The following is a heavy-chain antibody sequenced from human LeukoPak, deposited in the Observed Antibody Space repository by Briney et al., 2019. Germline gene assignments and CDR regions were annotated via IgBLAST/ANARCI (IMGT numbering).Heavy chain of an antibody. CDR1: GYTFTSYD. V-gene: IGHV1-8*01. D-gene: IGHD6-13*01. CDR3: ARVDSSSWYGYYYYYMDV. Sequence: ASVKVSCKASGYTFTSYDINWVRQATGQGLEWMGWMNPNSGNTGYVQKFQGRVTMTRNTSISTAYMELSSLRSEDTAVYYCARVDSSSWYGYYYYYMDVWGKGTTVTVSS. CDR2: MNPNSGNT. J-gene: IGHJ6*03.